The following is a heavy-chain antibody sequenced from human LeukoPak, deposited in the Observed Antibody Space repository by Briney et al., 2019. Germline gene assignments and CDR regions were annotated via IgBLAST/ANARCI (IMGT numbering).Heavy chain of an antibody. J-gene: IGHJ6*04. CDR3: ARDFTTLLWFGELFPDYYYYGMDV. D-gene: IGHD3-10*01. CDR2: INAGNGNT. Sequence: ASVKVSCKASGYTFTSYAMHWVRQAPGQRREWMGWINAGNGNTKYSQKFQGRVTITRDTSASTAYMELSSLRSEDTAVYYCARDFTTLLWFGELFPDYYYYGMDVWGKGTTVTVSS. V-gene: IGHV1-3*01. CDR1: GYTFTSYA.